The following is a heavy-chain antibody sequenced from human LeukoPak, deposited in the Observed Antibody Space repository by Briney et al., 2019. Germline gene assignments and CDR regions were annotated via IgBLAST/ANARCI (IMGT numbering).Heavy chain of an antibody. CDR3: AREGVGYSLFDY. CDR2: INPSGGIT. V-gene: IGHV1-46*01. J-gene: IGHJ4*02. Sequence: ASVTVSFTSSAYTFTSYYMHWVRQAPGQGLEWMGIINPSGGITSYSQKFQGRVTITRDTSTSTVYMEINNLRAEETGVYFCAREGVGYSLFDYWGQGTLVTVSS. CDR1: AYTFTSYY. D-gene: IGHD3-10*01.